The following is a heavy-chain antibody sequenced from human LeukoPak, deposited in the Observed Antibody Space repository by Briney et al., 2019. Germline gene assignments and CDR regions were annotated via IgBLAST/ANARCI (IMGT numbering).Heavy chain of an antibody. V-gene: IGHV3-23*01. CDR1: GFTFSSYA. CDR2: ISGSGGST. J-gene: IGHJ4*02. CDR3: ALQDFDWLSPFDY. Sequence: PGGSLRLSCAASGFTFSSYAMSWVRQAPGKGLEWVSAISGSGGSTYYADSVKGRFTISRDNSKNTLYLQMNNLRAEDTAVYYCALQDFDWLSPFDYWGQGTLVTVSS. D-gene: IGHD3-9*01.